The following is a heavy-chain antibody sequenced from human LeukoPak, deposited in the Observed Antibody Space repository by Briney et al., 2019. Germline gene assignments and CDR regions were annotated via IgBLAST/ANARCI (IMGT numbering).Heavy chain of an antibody. J-gene: IGHJ4*02. CDR3: ARDQGGNYFN. D-gene: IGHD1-7*01. CDR1: GGSISSYY. Sequence: SETLSLTCTVSGGSISSYYWSWIRQPPGKGLEWIGYIHYSGSTSYNPSLKSRVTISGDRSKNQFFLNLTSVTAADTAVYYCARDQGGNYFNWGQGTLVTVSS. CDR2: IHYSGST. V-gene: IGHV4-59*01.